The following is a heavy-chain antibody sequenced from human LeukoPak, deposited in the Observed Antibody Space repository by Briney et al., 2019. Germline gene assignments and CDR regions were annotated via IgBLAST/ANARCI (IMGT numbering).Heavy chain of an antibody. V-gene: IGHV1-18*01. CDR3: ARVPITIFGVVINTDIDY. D-gene: IGHD3-3*01. CDR2: ISAYNGNK. Sequence: ASVKVSCKASGYTFTSYGISWVRQAPGQGLEWMGWISAYNGNKNYAQKLQGRVTMTTDTSTSTAYMELRSLRSDDTAVYYCARVPITIFGVVINTDIDYWGQGTLVTVSS. CDR1: GYTFTSYG. J-gene: IGHJ4*02.